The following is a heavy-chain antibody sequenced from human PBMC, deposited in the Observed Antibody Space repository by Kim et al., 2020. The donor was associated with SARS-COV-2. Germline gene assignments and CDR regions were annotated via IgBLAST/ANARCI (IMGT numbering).Heavy chain of an antibody. CDR2: ISYSENT. CDR3: ARAPYTSGWYGAFDY. CDR1: SGSISSYY. J-gene: IGHJ4*02. Sequence: SQTLSLTCTVSSGSISSYYWSWIRQPPGKGLEWIGYISYSENTNYNPSLKSRVTISVDTSKNQFSLKLSSVTAADTAVYYCARAPYTSGWYGAFDYWGQGTLVTVSS. D-gene: IGHD6-19*01. V-gene: IGHV4-59*13.